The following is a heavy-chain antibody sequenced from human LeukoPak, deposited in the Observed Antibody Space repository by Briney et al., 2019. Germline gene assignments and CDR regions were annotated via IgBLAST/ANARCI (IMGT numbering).Heavy chain of an antibody. CDR3: ARRDCSGGSCYKSRQNAFDI. J-gene: IGHJ3*02. Sequence: GESLKISCKGSGYSFTSYWIGWVRQMPGKGLEWMGIIYPGDSDTRYSPSFQGQVTISADESISTAYLQWSSLKASDTAMYYCARRDCSGGSCYKSRQNAFDIWGQGTMVTVSS. CDR2: IYPGDSDT. D-gene: IGHD2-15*01. CDR1: GYSFTSYW. V-gene: IGHV5-51*01.